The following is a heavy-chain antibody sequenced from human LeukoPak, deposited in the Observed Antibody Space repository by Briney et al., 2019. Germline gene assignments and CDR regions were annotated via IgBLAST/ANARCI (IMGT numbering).Heavy chain of an antibody. CDR2: IKQDGSEK. J-gene: IGHJ5*02. CDR1: GFTFSSYW. D-gene: IGHD3-10*01. Sequence: GGSLRLSCAASGFTFSSYWMSWVRQASGKGLEWVANIKQDGSEKYYVDSVKGRFTISRDNAKNSLYLQMNSLRAEDTAVYYCARVYYGSGSYTNWFDPWGQGTLVTVSS. CDR3: ARVYYGSGSYTNWFDP. V-gene: IGHV3-7*01.